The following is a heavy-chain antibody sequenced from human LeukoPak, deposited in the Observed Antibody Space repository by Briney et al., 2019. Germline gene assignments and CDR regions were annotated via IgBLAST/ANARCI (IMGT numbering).Heavy chain of an antibody. CDR2: IYYSGST. V-gene: IGHV4-61*01. Sequence: PSETLSLTCTVSGGSIIGSTSYWSWIRQPPGKGLEWIGYIYYSGSTNYNPSLKSRVTISVDTSKSQFSLKLSSVTAADTAVYYCARDRSEFDYWGQGTLVTVSS. CDR1: GGSIIGSTSY. CDR3: ARDRSEFDY. J-gene: IGHJ4*02.